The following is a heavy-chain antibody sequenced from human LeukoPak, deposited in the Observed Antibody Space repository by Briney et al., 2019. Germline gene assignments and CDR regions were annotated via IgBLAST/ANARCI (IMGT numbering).Heavy chain of an antibody. Sequence: GGSLRLSCAASGFTVSSNYMSWVRQAPGKGLEWVSVIYSGGSTYYADSVKGRFTISRDNSKNTLYLQMNSLRAEDTAVYYCARSRGTGYSSSNAFDYWDQGTLVTVSS. D-gene: IGHD6-13*01. V-gene: IGHV3-53*01. J-gene: IGHJ4*02. CDR1: GFTVSSNY. CDR3: ARSRGTGYSSSNAFDY. CDR2: IYSGGST.